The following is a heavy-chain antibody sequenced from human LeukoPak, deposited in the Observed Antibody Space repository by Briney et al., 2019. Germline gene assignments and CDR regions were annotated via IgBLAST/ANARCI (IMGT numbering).Heavy chain of an antibody. CDR1: GFTFSNVW. Sequence: GRSLRLSCAASGFTFSNVWMNWVRQAPGKGLEWVGRIKSKTDGGTTNYAAPVKGTFTISRDDSKNTLYLQMNSLKTEDTAVYYCAKDTRQKYGDFDAFDIWGQGTMVTVSS. CDR2: IKSKTDGGTT. D-gene: IGHD4-17*01. V-gene: IGHV3-15*01. CDR3: AKDTRQKYGDFDAFDI. J-gene: IGHJ3*02.